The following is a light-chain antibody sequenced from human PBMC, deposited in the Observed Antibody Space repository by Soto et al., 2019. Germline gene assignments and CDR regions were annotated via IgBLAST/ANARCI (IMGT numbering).Light chain of an antibody. Sequence: QSVLAQPPSASGSPGQSVTISCTGTSSDVGGYNYVSWYQQHPGKATKLMIYEVFKRPSGVPDRFSGSKSGSTASLTDSGLQAEDEADYYCSSYAGSNNFDVFGTGTKVTVL. CDR1: SSDVGGYNY. CDR3: SSYAGSNNFDV. CDR2: EVF. V-gene: IGLV2-8*01. J-gene: IGLJ1*01.